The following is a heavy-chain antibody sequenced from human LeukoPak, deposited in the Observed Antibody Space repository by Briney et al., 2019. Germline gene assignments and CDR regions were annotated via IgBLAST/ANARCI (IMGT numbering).Heavy chain of an antibody. CDR3: AREMLRGVVRDY. Sequence: GSSLTLSCAASGFTFSTYAMYWVRQAPGKGLEWVGVITSEGRNKYYADSVEGRFNICRDAYKNTLYLEMNSVRVEDGAVYYCAREMLRGVVRDYWGEGRLVTVSS. D-gene: IGHD3-10*01. CDR2: ITSEGRNK. CDR1: GFTFSTYA. V-gene: IGHV3-30*04. J-gene: IGHJ4*02.